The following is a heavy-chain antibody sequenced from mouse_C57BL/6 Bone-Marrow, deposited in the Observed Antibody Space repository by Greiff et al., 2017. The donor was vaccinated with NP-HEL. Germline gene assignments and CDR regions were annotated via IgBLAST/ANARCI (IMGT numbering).Heavy chain of an antibody. V-gene: IGHV1-4*01. Sequence: QVHVKQSGAELARPGASVKMSCKASGYTFTSYTMHWVKQRPGQGLEWIGYINPSSGYTKYNQKFKDKATLTADKSSSTAYMQLSSLTSEDSAVYYCARDGAYAMDYWGQGTSVTVSS. CDR2: INPSSGYT. CDR1: GYTFTSYT. CDR3: ARDGAYAMDY. J-gene: IGHJ4*01.